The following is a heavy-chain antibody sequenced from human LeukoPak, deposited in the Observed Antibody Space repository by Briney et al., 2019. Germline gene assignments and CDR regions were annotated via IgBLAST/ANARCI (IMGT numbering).Heavy chain of an antibody. CDR2: ISYDGSNK. CDR1: GFTFSSYG. Sequence: GGSLRLSCAASGFTFSSYGMHWVRQAPGKGLEWVAVISYDGSNKYYADSVKGRFTISRDNSKNTLYLQMNSLRAEDTAVYYCAIKYYYDSSGPHAFDIWGQGTMVTVSS. J-gene: IGHJ3*02. CDR3: AIKYYYDSSGPHAFDI. D-gene: IGHD3-22*01. V-gene: IGHV3-30*03.